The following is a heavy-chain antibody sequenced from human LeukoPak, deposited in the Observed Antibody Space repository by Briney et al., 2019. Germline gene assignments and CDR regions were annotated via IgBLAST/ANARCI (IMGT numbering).Heavy chain of an antibody. D-gene: IGHD2/OR15-2a*01. V-gene: IGHV1-69*06. CDR2: IIPIFGTA. CDR3: ARGGLSYFSYYYYMDV. CDR1: GGTFSSYA. Sequence: SVKVSCKASGGTFSSYAISWVRQAPGQGLEWMGGIIPIFGTANYAQKFQGRVTITADKSTSTAYMELSSLRSEDTAVYYCARGGLSYFSYYYYMDVWGKGTTVTVSS. J-gene: IGHJ6*03.